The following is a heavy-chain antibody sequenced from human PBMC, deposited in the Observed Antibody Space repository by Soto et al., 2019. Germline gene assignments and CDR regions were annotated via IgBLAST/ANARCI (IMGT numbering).Heavy chain of an antibody. CDR2: VHYSGTT. CDR1: GGSISSSSYY. CDR3: ATGVGDYYYGLDV. Sequence: PSETLSLTCTVSGGSISSSSYYWSWIRQPPGKGLEWIGYVHYSGTTNYNPSLKSRVTISVDTPDQFSLRLSSVTAADTAVYYCATGVGDYYYGLDVWGQGTTVTVSS. J-gene: IGHJ6*02. D-gene: IGHD3-16*01. V-gene: IGHV4-61*05.